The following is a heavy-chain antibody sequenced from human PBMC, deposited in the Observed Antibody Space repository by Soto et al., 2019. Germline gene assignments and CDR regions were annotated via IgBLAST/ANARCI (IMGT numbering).Heavy chain of an antibody. CDR1: GDSISSNY. J-gene: IGHJ5*02. V-gene: IGHV4-59*01. CDR2: FHYSANT. Sequence: QVQLQESGPGLVKPSETLSLTCTVSGDSISSNYWSWIRQPPGKGLECIGYFHYSANTNYNPSLKSRVIISVDTSKNQFFLKLTSVTATDTAVYYCAKTKEGGFDPWGQGILVTVSS. CDR3: AKTKEGGFDP. D-gene: IGHD3-16*01.